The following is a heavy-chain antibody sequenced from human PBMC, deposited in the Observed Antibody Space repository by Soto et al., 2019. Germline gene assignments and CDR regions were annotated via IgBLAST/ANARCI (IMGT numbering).Heavy chain of an antibody. J-gene: IGHJ4*02. CDR1: GFTFSIYA. CDR2: ISGSGGST. V-gene: IGHV3-23*01. Sequence: GSLRLSCAASGFTFSIYAMSWVVQAPGKGLEWVSAISGSGGSTYYADSVKGRFTISRDNSKNTLYLQMNSLRAEDTAVYYCAKGRLYYYDSSGYFYWGQGTLVSVSS. CDR3: AKGRLYYYDSSGYFY. D-gene: IGHD3-22*01.